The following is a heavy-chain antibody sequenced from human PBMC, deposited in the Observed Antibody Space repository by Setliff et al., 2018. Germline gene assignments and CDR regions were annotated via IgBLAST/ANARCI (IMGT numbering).Heavy chain of an antibody. J-gene: IGHJ4*02. D-gene: IGHD6-19*01. V-gene: IGHV4-61*09. CDR2: IYSRGSM. CDR3: ARDGAAVAGTHGLDY. CDR1: GGSITSGSHY. Sequence: SETLSLTCTVSGGSITSGSHYWSWIRQPAGKALEWIGQIYSRGSMNYNLSLKSRVTISMDTSKNQFSLKLTSMTAADTAVYYCARDGAAVAGTHGLDYWGQGALVTVSS.